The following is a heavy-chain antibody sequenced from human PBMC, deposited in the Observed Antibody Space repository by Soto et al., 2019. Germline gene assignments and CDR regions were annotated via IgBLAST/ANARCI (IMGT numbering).Heavy chain of an antibody. Sequence: PSETLSPTCTVPGDSSSSGNHFWSCVRQTAGKGLWWIGFVYYGGVTYYEPALKSRVVISVDSSKNQFSLKLSSVTGADTAVHYCSRIANLTVYGCMDVWG. CDR1: GDSSSSGNHF. J-gene: IGHJ6*02. CDR2: VYYGGVT. CDR3: SRIANLTVYGCMDV. V-gene: IGHV4-30-4*01. D-gene: IGHD3-9*01.